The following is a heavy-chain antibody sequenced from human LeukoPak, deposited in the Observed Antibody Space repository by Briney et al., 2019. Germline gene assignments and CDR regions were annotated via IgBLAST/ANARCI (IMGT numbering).Heavy chain of an antibody. V-gene: IGHV4-30-2*01. CDR2: IYHSGST. J-gene: IGHJ6*04. CDR1: GGSISSGGYS. CDR3: ARQPDYYYYYGMDV. Sequence: SETLSLTCAVSGGSISSGGYSWSWIRQPPGKGLEWIGYIYHSGSTYYNPSLKSRVTISVDRSKNQFSLKLSSVTAADTAVYYCARQPDYYYYYGMDVWGKGTTVTVSS.